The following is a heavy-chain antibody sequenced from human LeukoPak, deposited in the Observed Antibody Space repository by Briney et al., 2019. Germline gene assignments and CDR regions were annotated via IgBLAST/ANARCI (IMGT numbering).Heavy chain of an antibody. D-gene: IGHD3-10*01. CDR2: IYYTGST. J-gene: IGHJ4*02. CDR1: GGSVSSGSYY. Sequence: PSETLSLTCTVSGGSVSSGSYYWSWIRQPPGKGLEWIAYIYYTGSTNYNPSLKSRVTISVDTSKNQFSLKLSSVTAADTAVYYCAGYGSGSYHKAFDYWGQGTLVTVSS. V-gene: IGHV4-61*01. CDR3: AGYGSGSYHKAFDY.